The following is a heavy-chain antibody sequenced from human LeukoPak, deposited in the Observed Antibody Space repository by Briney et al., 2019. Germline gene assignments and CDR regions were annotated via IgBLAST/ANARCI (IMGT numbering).Heavy chain of an antibody. CDR3: ARAPLTYYYDSSGSDDAFDI. J-gene: IGHJ3*02. D-gene: IGHD3-22*01. CDR2: IYYSGST. Sequence: SETLSLTCTVSGGSISSGGYYWSWIRQHPGKGLEWIGYIYYSGSTYYNPSLKSRATISVDTSKNQFSLKLSSVTAADTAVYYCARAPLTYYYDSSGSDDAFDIWGQGTMVTVSS. V-gene: IGHV4-31*03. CDR1: GGSISSGGYY.